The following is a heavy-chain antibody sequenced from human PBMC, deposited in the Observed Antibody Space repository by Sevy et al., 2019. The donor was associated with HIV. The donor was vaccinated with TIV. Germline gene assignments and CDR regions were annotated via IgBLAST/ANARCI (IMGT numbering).Heavy chain of an antibody. Sequence: SGPTLVKPTQTLTLTCTFSGFSLSTSGVAVGWIRQPPGKALEWLALIYWNDDKRYSPSLKSRLTITKDTSKNQVVLTMTNMDPVDTATYYCAHRLGIVGAYYYYYGMDVWGQGTTVTVPS. V-gene: IGHV2-5*01. J-gene: IGHJ6*02. CDR2: IYWNDDK. CDR3: AHRLGIVGAYYYYYGMDV. D-gene: IGHD1-26*01. CDR1: GFSLSTSGVA.